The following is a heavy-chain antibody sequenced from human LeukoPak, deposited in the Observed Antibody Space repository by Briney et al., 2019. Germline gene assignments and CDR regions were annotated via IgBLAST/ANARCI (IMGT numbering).Heavy chain of an antibody. CDR2: IRSKAYGGTT. Sequence: GRSLRLSCTASGFTFGDYAMSWFRQAPGKGLEWVGFIRSKAYGGTTEYAASVKGRFTISRDDSKSIAYLQMNSLKTEDTAVYYCTRESFWSGYYGFDYWGQGTLVTVSS. D-gene: IGHD3-3*01. CDR3: TRESFWSGYYGFDY. J-gene: IGHJ4*02. V-gene: IGHV3-49*03. CDR1: GFTFGDYA.